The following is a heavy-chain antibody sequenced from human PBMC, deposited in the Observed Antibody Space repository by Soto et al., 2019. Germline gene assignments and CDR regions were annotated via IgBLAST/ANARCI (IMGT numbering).Heavy chain of an antibody. D-gene: IGHD3-22*01. Sequence: QVQLVQSGAEVKKPGSSVNVSCKTSGGTFSSYTINWVRQAPGQGLEWVGRIIPILGIANYAQKFQGRVTISADKSTSPDYMELNSLRSEDTAVYHCARSGRSGYYPANWFDPWGQGTLVTVSS. CDR1: GGTFSSYT. J-gene: IGHJ5*02. V-gene: IGHV1-69*02. CDR3: ARSGRSGYYPANWFDP. CDR2: IIPILGIA.